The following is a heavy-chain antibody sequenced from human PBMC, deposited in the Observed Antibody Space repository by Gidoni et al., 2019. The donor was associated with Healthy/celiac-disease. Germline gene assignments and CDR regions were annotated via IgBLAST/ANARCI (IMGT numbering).Heavy chain of an antibody. CDR3: AKDPNYGGNSLPGI. CDR2: ISYDGSNE. Sequence: QVQLVESGGGVVQPGRSLRLSCAAFGSSFRSYGMHWVRQDPGKGLEWVAVISYDGSNEYYADSVKGRFTISRDNSKNTLYLQMNSLRSEGTTVYYCAKDPNYGGNSLPGIWGQGTLVTVSS. V-gene: IGHV3-30*18. CDR1: GSSFRSYG. J-gene: IGHJ4*02. D-gene: IGHD4-17*01.